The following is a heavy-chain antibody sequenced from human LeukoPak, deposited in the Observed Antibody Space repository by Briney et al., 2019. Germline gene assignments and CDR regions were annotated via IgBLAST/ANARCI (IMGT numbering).Heavy chain of an antibody. CDR2: IYHSGST. J-gene: IGHJ4*02. V-gene: IGHV4-38-2*02. CDR3: ARTTGENLWNRPFDS. D-gene: IGHD1/OR15-1a*01. CDR1: GYPISSSLY. Sequence: SETLSLTCTVSGYPISSSLYWGWIRQPPGKGLEWIGTIYHSGSTYYNPSLKTRITISVDTSKNQFSLRLSSVTAADTALYYCARTTGENLWNRPFDSWGQGTLVTVSS.